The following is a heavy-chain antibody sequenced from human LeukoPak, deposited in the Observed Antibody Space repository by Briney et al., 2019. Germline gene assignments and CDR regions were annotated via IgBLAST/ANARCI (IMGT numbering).Heavy chain of an antibody. D-gene: IGHD3-3*01. CDR2: IYHGGST. CDR3: ASLGFWGGYSPPRFYMDV. Sequence: SETLTLTCTVSGYSFSSGYYWGWLRPPPGEGLEWIGIIYHGGSTYYNHSLKSRVTISVDTSKNQFSLKLSSVTAADTAVYYCASLGFWGGYSPPRFYMDVWGKGTTVTVSS. J-gene: IGHJ6*03. CDR1: GYSFSSGYY. V-gene: IGHV4-38-2*02.